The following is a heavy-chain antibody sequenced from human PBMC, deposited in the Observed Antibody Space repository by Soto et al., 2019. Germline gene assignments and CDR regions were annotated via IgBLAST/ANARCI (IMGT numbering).Heavy chain of an antibody. J-gene: IGHJ6*03. CDR3: ARYGSGSYEDYYYYYMDV. CDR1: GYTFTSYD. CDR2: MNPNSGNT. D-gene: IGHD3-10*01. Sequence: QVQLVQSGAEVKKPGASVKVSCKASGYTFTSYDINWVRQATGQGLEWMGWMNPNSGNTGYAQKFQGRVTMTRNTSISTAYMELSSLRSEDTAVYYCARYGSGSYEDYYYYYMDVWGKGTTVTVSS. V-gene: IGHV1-8*01.